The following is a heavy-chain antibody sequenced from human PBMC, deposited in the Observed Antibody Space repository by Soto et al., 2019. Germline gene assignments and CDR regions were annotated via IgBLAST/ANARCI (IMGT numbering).Heavy chain of an antibody. CDR3: ARDRTAMAPSYYYYGMDV. Sequence: SETLSLTCTVSGGSISSGGYYWSWIRQHPGKGLEWIGYIYYSGSTYYNPSLKSRVTISVDTSKNQFSLKLSSVTAADTAVYYCARDRTAMAPSYYYYGMDVWGQGTTVTVSS. V-gene: IGHV4-31*03. D-gene: IGHD5-18*01. J-gene: IGHJ6*02. CDR1: GGSISSGGYY. CDR2: IYYSGST.